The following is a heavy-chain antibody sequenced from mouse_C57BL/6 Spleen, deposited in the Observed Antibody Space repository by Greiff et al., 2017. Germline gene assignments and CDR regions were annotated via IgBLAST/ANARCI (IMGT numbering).Heavy chain of an antibody. Sequence: EVQLVESGPGLVKPSQSLSLTCSVTGYSITSGYYWNWIRQFPGNKLEWMGYISYDGSKNYNPSLKNRISIARDTSKHQFFLKLNSVTTEDTATYYCARYYGNYYAMDYWGQGTSVTVSS. CDR2: ISYDGSK. D-gene: IGHD2-1*01. CDR3: ARYYGNYYAMDY. J-gene: IGHJ4*01. V-gene: IGHV3-6*01. CDR1: GYSITSGYY.